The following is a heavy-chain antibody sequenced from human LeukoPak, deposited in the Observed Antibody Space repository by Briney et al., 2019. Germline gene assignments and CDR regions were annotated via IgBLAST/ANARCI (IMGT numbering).Heavy chain of an antibody. V-gene: IGHV1-46*01. CDR1: GDTFTSYY. CDR2: INPSGGST. D-gene: IGHD2-2*01. J-gene: IGHJ6*02. CDR3: ARDRHFIVVVPAAKNYGMDV. Sequence: ASVKVSCKASGDTFTSYYMHWVRQAPGQGLEWMGIINPSGGSTSYAQKFQGRVTMTTDTSTSTAYMELRSLRSDDTAVYYCARDRHFIVVVPAAKNYGMDVWGQGTTVTVSS.